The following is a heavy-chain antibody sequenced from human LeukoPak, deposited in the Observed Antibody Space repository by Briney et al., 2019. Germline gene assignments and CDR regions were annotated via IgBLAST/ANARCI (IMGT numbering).Heavy chain of an antibody. CDR2: IYYSGST. CDR3: ARAGGYSSSWYSFDY. Sequence: SETLSLTCTVSGGSISSSSYYWGWIRQPPGKGLEWIGSIYYSGSTYYNPSLKSRVTISVDTSKNQFSLKLSSVTAADTAVYYCARAGGYSSSWYSFDYWGQGTLVTVSS. J-gene: IGHJ4*02. CDR1: GGSISSSSYY. V-gene: IGHV4-39*07. D-gene: IGHD6-13*01.